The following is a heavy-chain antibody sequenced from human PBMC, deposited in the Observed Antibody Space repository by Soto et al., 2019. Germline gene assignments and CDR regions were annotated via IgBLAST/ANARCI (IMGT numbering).Heavy chain of an antibody. CDR3: AHSQGANSGWYGWLDP. J-gene: IGHJ5*02. D-gene: IGHD6-19*01. CDR1: GGSVSSGSDY. V-gene: IGHV2-5*01. Sequence: TLSLTCTVSGGSVSSGSDYWSWIRQPPGKALEWLALVYWNDDKRFSPSLWGRITITKDTSNNQVVLTMTNVGPDDTATYYCAHSQGANSGWYGWLDPWGPGILVTVSS. CDR2: VYWNDDK.